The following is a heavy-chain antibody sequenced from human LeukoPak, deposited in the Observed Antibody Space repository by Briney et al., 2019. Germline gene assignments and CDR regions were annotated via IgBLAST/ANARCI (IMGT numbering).Heavy chain of an antibody. CDR3: AKESGYDVDFDY. CDR1: GFTFTSHA. D-gene: IGHD5-12*01. CDR2: ISGSGDST. J-gene: IGHJ4*02. V-gene: IGHV3-23*01. Sequence: GGSLRLSCAASGFTFTSHAMSWVRQAPGKGLEWVSIISGSGDSTYYADSVKARFTIPRDNSKNTLYLQMNSLRADDTAVYYCAKESGYDVDFDYWGQGTLVTVSS.